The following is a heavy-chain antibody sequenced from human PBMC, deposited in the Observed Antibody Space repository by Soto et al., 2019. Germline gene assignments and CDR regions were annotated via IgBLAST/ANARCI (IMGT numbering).Heavy chain of an antibody. D-gene: IGHD2-21*01. V-gene: IGHV4-31*03. J-gene: IGHJ4*02. CDR1: GGSISSGGYY. CDR3: ARAAYCGYFSY. CDR2: IYYSGST. Sequence: KSSETLSLTCTVSGGSISSGGYYWSWIRQHPGKGLEWIGYIYYSGSTYYNPSLKSRVTISVDTSKNQFSLKLSSVTAADTAVYYCARAAYCGYFSYWGQGTLVTVSS.